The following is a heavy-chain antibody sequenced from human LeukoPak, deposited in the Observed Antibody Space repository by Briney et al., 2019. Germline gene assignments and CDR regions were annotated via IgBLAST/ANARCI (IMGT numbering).Heavy chain of an antibody. Sequence: PGGSLRLSCAASGFTFSVYWMHWVRQAPGEGRVWVSFSNGDGSSTRNAGSVKGRFTISRDNAKNTLYLQMNSLRAEDTAVYYCARGARYGMDVWGQGTTVTVS. CDR1: GFTFSVYW. V-gene: IGHV3-74*01. J-gene: IGHJ6*02. CDR2: SNGDGSST. CDR3: ARGARYGMDV.